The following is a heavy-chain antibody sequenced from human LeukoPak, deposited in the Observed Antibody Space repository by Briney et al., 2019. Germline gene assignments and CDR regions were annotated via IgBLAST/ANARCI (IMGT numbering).Heavy chain of an antibody. Sequence: SETLSLTCTVSGGSIGTSSYYWNWHLQHPGKGLEGIGFISDSGNTLYNPSLKSRVTISSHTSKNQFSLKLTSVTAADMAVYYCARGRYSYGWNDSWGQGTLVTVSS. J-gene: IGHJ5*01. CDR3: ARGRYSYGWNDS. CDR1: GGSIGTSSYY. D-gene: IGHD5-18*01. CDR2: ISDSGNT. V-gene: IGHV4-31*03.